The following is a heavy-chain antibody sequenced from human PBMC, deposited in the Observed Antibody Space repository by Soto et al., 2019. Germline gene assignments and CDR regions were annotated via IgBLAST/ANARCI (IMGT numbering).Heavy chain of an antibody. V-gene: IGHV4-39*01. J-gene: IGHJ4*02. D-gene: IGHD6-13*01. CDR2: VYYRGNT. Sequence: SETLSLTCTVSGGSISSSSYYWGWIRQPPGKGLEWIGSVYYRGNTYYNPSLKSRVTTSVDTSKNQCSLKLYSVTAADTALYYCARHKDTSSRYLLPDYWGQVTLVTVSS. CDR1: GGSISSSSYY. CDR3: ARHKDTSSRYLLPDY.